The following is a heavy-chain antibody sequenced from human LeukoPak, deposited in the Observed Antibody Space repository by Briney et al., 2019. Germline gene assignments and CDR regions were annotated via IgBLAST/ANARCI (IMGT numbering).Heavy chain of an antibody. CDR1: GFTFSSYW. CDR3: AKMAIVGNWFDP. D-gene: IGHD5-12*01. Sequence: GGSLRLSCAASGFTFSSYWMHWVRQAPGKGLVWVSGISGSGDRTYFVDSVKGRFTISRDNSRNTLYLQLNSLRAEDTAVYYCAKMAIVGNWFDPWGQGTLVTVTS. V-gene: IGHV3-23*01. J-gene: IGHJ5*02. CDR2: ISGSGDRT.